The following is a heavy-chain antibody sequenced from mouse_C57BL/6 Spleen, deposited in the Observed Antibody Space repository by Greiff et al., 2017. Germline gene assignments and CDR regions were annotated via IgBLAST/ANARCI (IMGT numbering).Heavy chain of an antibody. Sequence: VQLQQSGAELVRPGSSVKLSCKASGYTFTSYWMHWVKQRPIQGLEWIGNIDPSDSETHYNQKFKDKATLTVDKSSSTAYMQLSSLTSEDSAVYYCARVEDYGEGTWFAYWGQGTLVTVSA. J-gene: IGHJ3*01. D-gene: IGHD2-4*01. CDR3: ARVEDYGEGTWFAY. V-gene: IGHV1-52*01. CDR2: IDPSDSET. CDR1: GYTFTSYW.